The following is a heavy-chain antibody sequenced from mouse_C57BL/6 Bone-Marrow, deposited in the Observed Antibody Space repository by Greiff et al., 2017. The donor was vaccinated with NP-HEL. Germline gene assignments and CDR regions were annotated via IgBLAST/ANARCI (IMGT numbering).Heavy chain of an antibody. V-gene: IGHV1-81*01. Sequence: QVQLQQSGAELARPGASVKLSCKASGYTFTSYGISWVKQRTGQGLEWIGEIYPRSGNTYYNEKFKGKATLTADKSSSTAYMELRSLTSEDSAVYFCARFYGCAMDYWGQGTSVTVSS. D-gene: IGHD2-2*01. CDR3: ARFYGCAMDY. J-gene: IGHJ4*01. CDR2: IYPRSGNT. CDR1: GYTFTSYG.